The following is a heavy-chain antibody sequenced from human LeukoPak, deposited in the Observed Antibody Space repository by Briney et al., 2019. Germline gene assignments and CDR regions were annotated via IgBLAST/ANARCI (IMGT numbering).Heavy chain of an antibody. J-gene: IGHJ5*02. CDR2: IYSRATT. CDR3: ARVPSWYYGFDP. D-gene: IGHD6-13*01. V-gene: IGHV4-39*07. Sequence: SETLSLTCTVSGGSISSSSYYWGWVRQPPGKGLECIGSIYSRATTSYHPSLKSRVTISVDTSKNQFSLKLSSVTAADTAVYYCARVPSWYYGFDPWGQGTLVTVSS. CDR1: GGSISSSSYY.